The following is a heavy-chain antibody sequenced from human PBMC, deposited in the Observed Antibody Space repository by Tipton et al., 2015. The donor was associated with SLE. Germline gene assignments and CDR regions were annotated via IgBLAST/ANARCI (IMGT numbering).Heavy chain of an antibody. Sequence: GSLRLSCVASEFTFSSYEMNWVRQAPGKGLEWVSHISSSGRTIYYADSVKGRFTISRDNAKNSLYLQMNSLGVEDTAVYYCARDTAGLGRDGYNCFDYWGQGTLVTVSS. V-gene: IGHV3-48*03. CDR3: ARDTAGLGRDGYNCFDY. J-gene: IGHJ4*02. CDR1: EFTFSSYE. D-gene: IGHD5-24*01. CDR2: ISSSGRTI.